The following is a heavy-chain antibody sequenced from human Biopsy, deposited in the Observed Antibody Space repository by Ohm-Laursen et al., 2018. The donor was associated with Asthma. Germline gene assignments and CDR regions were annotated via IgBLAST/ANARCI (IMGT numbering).Heavy chain of an antibody. D-gene: IGHD2/OR15-2a*01. CDR3: AAGRTSLQGESLI. CDR2: IVFASGAT. V-gene: IGHV1-58*01. CDR1: GVALSGYT. J-gene: IGHJ4*01. Sequence: ASVKVSCNASGVALSGYTFEWVRQARGLGLEWIAGIVFASGATNYAQNFQDRLTVTRDMSAGSVSMELRGLSSTDTAVYYCAAGRTSLQGESLIWGQGTLVSVSS.